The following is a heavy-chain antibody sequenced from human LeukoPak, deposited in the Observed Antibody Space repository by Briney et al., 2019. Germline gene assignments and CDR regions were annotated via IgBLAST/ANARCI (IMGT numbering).Heavy chain of an antibody. CDR2: INSDGSST. J-gene: IGHJ6*02. CDR3: ARVGYCSSTSCPNPYYYYGMDV. V-gene: IGHV3-74*01. D-gene: IGHD2-2*01. Sequence: SGGSLRLSCAASGFTFSSYWMHWVRQAPGKGLVRVSRINSDGSSTSYADSVKGRFTISRDNAKNTLYLQMNSLRAEDTAVYYCARVGYCSSTSCPNPYYYYGMDVWGQGTTVTVSS. CDR1: GFTFSSYW.